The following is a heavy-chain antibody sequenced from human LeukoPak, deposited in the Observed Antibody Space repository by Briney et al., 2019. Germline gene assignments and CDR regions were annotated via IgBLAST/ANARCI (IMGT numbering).Heavy chain of an antibody. CDR2: ISYDGSTK. V-gene: IGHV3-30*03. CDR3: FGITVTDVPY. Sequence: GGSLRLSCAASGFTFSSYGMHWVRQAPGKGLEWVAVISYDGSTKYYADSVKGRFTISRDNSKNALYLQMNSLRGEDTAVYYCFGITVTDVPYWGQGTLVTVSS. CDR1: GFTFSSYG. D-gene: IGHD1-7*01. J-gene: IGHJ4*02.